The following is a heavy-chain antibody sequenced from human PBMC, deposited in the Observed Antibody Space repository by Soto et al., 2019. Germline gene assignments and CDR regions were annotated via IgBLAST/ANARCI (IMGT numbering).Heavy chain of an antibody. V-gene: IGHV3-48*02. CDR2: ISSSSSTI. CDR3: ARRTGYSSGWTTPFDY. Sequence: EVQLVESGGGLVQPGGSLRLSCAASGFTFNSYSMNWVRQAPGKGLEWVSYISSSSSTIYYADSVKGRFTISRDNAENSLYLQLNSRRDEDTAVYYCARRTGYSSGWTTPFDYWGQGTLVTVSS. J-gene: IGHJ4*02. CDR1: GFTFNSYS. D-gene: IGHD6-19*01.